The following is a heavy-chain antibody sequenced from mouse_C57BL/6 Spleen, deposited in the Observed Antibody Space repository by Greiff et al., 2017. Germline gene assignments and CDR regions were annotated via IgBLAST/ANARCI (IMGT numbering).Heavy chain of an antibody. CDR1: GFTFSDYY. V-gene: IGHV5-16*01. D-gene: IGHD1-1*01. Sequence: EVMLVESEGGLVQPGSSMKLSCTASGFTFSDYYMAWVRQVPEKGLEWVANINYDGSSTYYLDSLKSRFIISRDNAKNILYLQMSSLKSEDTATYYCAREGFTTVVGDAMDYWGQGTSVTVSS. CDR2: INYDGSST. CDR3: AREGFTTVVGDAMDY. J-gene: IGHJ4*01.